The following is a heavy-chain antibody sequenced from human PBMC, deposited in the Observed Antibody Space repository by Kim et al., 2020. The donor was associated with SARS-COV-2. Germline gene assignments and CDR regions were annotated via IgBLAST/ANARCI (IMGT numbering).Heavy chain of an antibody. Sequence: SETLSLTCTVSGGSISSGGYYWSWIRQHPGKGLEWIGYIYYSGSTYYNPSLKSRVTISVDTSKNQFSLKLSSVTAADTAVYYCARDVYYDSWNGMDVWGQGTTVTVSS. V-gene: IGHV4-31*03. J-gene: IGHJ6*02. D-gene: IGHD3-22*01. CDR3: ARDVYYDSWNGMDV. CDR1: GGSISSGGYY. CDR2: IYYSGST.